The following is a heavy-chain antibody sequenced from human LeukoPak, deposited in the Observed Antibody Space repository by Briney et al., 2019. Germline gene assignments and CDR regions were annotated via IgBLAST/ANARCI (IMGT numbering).Heavy chain of an antibody. V-gene: IGHV1-46*01. CDR1: GYTFPSYF. CDR2: INPTGGST. CDR3: ASKEYYYYGMDV. J-gene: IGHJ6*01. Sequence: ASVKVSCKASGYTFPSYFMHWVRQAPGQGLEWMGIINPTGGSTTYAQKFQGRVTMTRDTSTSTVYMELSSLRSDDTAVYYCASKEYYYYGMDVWGQGTTVTVSS.